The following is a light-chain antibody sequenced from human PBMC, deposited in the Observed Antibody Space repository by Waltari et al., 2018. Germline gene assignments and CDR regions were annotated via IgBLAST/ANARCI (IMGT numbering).Light chain of an antibody. V-gene: IGKV3-20*01. CDR2: HAS. CDR3: QKYESLPAT. CDR1: QSIGIY. J-gene: IGKJ1*01. Sequence: IVLTQSPGTLSLSPGERATLSCRASQSIGIYLAWYQQKPGQAPRLLMYHASSRATGIPDRFSGSGSGTDFSLTISRLEPEDFAVYYCQKYESLPATFGQ.